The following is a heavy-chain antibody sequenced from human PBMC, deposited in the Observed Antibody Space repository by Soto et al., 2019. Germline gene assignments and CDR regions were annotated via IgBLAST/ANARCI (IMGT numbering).Heavy chain of an antibody. D-gene: IGHD5-18*01. V-gene: IGHV3-33*08. J-gene: IGHJ4*02. CDR3: ARDPRIQLWSSWHFDY. CDR2: IWYDGSNK. CDR1: GFTVSSNY. Sequence: GGSLRLSCAASGFTVSSNYISWVRQAPGKGLEWVAVIWYDGSNKYYADSVKGRFTISRDNSKNTLYLQMNSLRAEDTAVYYCARDPRIQLWSSWHFDYWGQGTLVTVSS.